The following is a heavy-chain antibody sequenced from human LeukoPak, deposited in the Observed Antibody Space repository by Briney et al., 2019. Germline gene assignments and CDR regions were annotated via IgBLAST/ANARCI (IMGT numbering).Heavy chain of an antibody. J-gene: IGHJ6*03. Sequence: ASVKVSCKASGYTFTSYDINWVRQATGQGLEWMGWMNPNSGNTGYAQKFQGRVTMTRNISISTAYMELSSLRSEDTAVYYCARTPSYSSSWFVYYYYYMDVWGKGTTVTVS. CDR2: MNPNSGNT. D-gene: IGHD6-13*01. V-gene: IGHV1-8*01. CDR3: ARTPSYSSSWFVYYYYYMDV. CDR1: GYTFTSYD.